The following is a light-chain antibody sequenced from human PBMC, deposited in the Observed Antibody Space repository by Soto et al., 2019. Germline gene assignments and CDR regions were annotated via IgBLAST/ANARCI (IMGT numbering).Light chain of an antibody. CDR2: LNPDGTH. V-gene: IGLV4-69*01. J-gene: IGLJ2*01. CDR3: QTWGTAMVV. Sequence: QLVLTQSPSASASLGASVKLTCTLSTRHRSYAIAWHQHQPEKGPRFLMTLNPDGTHRKGHGIPDRFSGSSSGAERYLTISSLQSEDEADYYCQTWGTAMVVFGGGTQLTVL. CDR1: TRHRSYA.